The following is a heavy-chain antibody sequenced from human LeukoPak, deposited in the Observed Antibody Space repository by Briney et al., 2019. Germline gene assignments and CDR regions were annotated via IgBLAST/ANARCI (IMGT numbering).Heavy chain of an antibody. D-gene: IGHD3-10*01. V-gene: IGHV3-66*01. Sequence: GGSLRLSCAASGFTVSSNYMSWVRQAPGKGLEWVSVIYSGGSAYYADSVKGRFTISRDNSKNTLYLQMNSLRAEDTAVYYCARNFNPRCLDGDDAFDIWGQGTMVTVSS. CDR1: GFTVSSNY. CDR2: IYSGGSA. J-gene: IGHJ3*02. CDR3: ARNFNPRCLDGDDAFDI.